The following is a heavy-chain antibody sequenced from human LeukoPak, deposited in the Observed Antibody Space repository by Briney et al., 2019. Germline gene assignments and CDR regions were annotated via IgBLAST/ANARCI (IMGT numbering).Heavy chain of an antibody. J-gene: IGHJ3*02. D-gene: IGHD2-2*01. CDR1: GCSISSSSYY. V-gene: IGHV4-39*02. CDR2: IYYSGST. CDR3: ARDSSSTSWTFAFDI. Sequence: SEPLSLTCTVSGCSISSSSYYWGWIRQPPGKGLEWIGSIYYSGSTYYNPSLKSRVTISVDTSKNQFSLKLSSVTAADTAVYYCARDSSSTSWTFAFDIWGQGTMVTVSS.